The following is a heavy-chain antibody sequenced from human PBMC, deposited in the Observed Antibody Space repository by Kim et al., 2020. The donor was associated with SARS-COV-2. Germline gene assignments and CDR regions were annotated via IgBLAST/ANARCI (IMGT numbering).Heavy chain of an antibody. D-gene: IGHD3-16*01. J-gene: IGHJ6*02. Sequence: GGSLRLSCGASGFTFSNAWMSWVRQAPGKGLEWVGRIKKKTDGGTTDYSAPVRGRFSISSDDSKNTLYLEMASPKTEDTAVYYCTRIGDSCLDVWGQGTTVTVYS. CDR1: GFTFSNAW. CDR2: IKKKTDGGTT. V-gene: IGHV3-15*01. CDR3: TRIGDSCLDV.